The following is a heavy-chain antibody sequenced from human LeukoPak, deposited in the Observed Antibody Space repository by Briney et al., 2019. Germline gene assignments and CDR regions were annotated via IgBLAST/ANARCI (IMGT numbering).Heavy chain of an antibody. D-gene: IGHD2-2*02. Sequence: GGSLRLSCVASGFTFSNYVMHWVRQTPDKALEWVAVIPYDGTKEYYTDSVKGRFTISRDNSKNTLYLQMNSLRPADTAIYYCAKNRIPTSITPDSWGQGTLVTVSS. J-gene: IGHJ5*01. CDR3: AKNRIPTSITPDS. CDR1: GFTFSNYV. V-gene: IGHV3-30*02. CDR2: IPYDGTKE.